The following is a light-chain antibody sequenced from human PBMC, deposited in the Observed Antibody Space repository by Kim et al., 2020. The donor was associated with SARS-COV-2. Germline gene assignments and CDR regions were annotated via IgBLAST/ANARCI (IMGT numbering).Light chain of an antibody. CDR2: QDN. CDR3: QAWDSSTHNYV. V-gene: IGLV3-1*01. CDR1: KLGDKY. Sequence: SYELTQPPSVSVSPGQTASITCSGYKLGDKYVCWYQQKPGQSPVVVIYQDNQRPSGIPERFSGSNSGNTATLTISGTQAMDEADYYCQAWDSSTHNYVFGAGTKVTVL. J-gene: IGLJ1*01.